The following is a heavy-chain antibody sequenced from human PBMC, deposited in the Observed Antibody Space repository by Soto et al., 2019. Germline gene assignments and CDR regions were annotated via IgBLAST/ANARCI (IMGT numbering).Heavy chain of an antibody. V-gene: IGHV3-30*03. CDR1: GFTFSSYG. D-gene: IGHD6-6*01. J-gene: IGHJ4*02. Sequence: WSLRLSCAASGFTFSSYGMHWVRQAPGKGLEWVAVISYDGSNKYYADSVKGRFTISRDNSKNTLYLQMNSLRAEDTAVYYCARDSRKEYTSSWLDYWGQGTLVTVSS. CDR3: ARDSRKEYTSSWLDY. CDR2: ISYDGSNK.